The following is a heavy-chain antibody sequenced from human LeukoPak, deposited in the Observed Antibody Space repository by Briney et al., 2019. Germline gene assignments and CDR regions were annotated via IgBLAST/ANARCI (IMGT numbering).Heavy chain of an antibody. Sequence: GASVKVFCTVSGSSPSELSLYWVRQAPGKGLEWMGGFDVIDSETFYAQKFQGRVTMTEDSSTDTAYMELRSLTSDDTALYYCAAGRPYGLLDYWGQGTLVTVSS. D-gene: IGHD4-17*01. J-gene: IGHJ4*02. CDR2: FDVIDSET. V-gene: IGHV1-24*01. CDR1: GSSPSELS. CDR3: AAGRPYGLLDY.